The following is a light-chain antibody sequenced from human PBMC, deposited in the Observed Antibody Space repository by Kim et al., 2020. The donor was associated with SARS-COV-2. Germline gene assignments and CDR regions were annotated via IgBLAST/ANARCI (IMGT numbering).Light chain of an antibody. J-gene: IGKJ2*01. CDR1: QSVSRN. V-gene: IGKV3-15*01. CDR2: GSS. CDR3: QQYTTLYT. Sequence: EIVMTQSPATLSVSPGERATLSCRASQSVSRNLAWYQQKPGQPPRLLIYGSSTRATGIPARFSGSGSGTEFTLTISSLQSEDCAVYYCQQYTTLYTFGQGTKLEI.